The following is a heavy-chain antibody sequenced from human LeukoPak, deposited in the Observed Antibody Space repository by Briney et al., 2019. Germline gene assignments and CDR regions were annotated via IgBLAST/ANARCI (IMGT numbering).Heavy chain of an antibody. CDR3: ARYIMRDDSSGYYYFDY. Sequence: SETLSLTCTVFGDSIGTFYWSWIRQSAGKGLEWIGRFYTSGSANYNASLKSRATMSVDTSKNQFSLKLSSVTAADTAVYYCARYIMRDDSSGYYYFDYWGQGTLVTVSS. V-gene: IGHV4-4*07. D-gene: IGHD3-22*01. J-gene: IGHJ4*02. CDR2: FYTSGSA. CDR1: GDSIGTFY.